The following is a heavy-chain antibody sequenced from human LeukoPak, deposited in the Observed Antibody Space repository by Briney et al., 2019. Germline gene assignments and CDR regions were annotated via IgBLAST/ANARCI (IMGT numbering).Heavy chain of an antibody. Sequence: PGRSLRLSCAASGFTFSNYAMHWVRQAPGKGLEWVAVIWYDGSNKFYADSAKGRFTVSRDNSENTLYLQMNSLRAEDTAVFYCVRQSPLDLYFDYWGQGTLVTVSS. CDR1: GFTFSNYA. V-gene: IGHV3-33*01. CDR2: IWYDGSNK. J-gene: IGHJ4*02. D-gene: IGHD1-1*01. CDR3: VRQSPLDLYFDY.